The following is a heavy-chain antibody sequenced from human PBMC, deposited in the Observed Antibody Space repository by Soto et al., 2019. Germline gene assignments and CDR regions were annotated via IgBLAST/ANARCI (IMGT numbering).Heavy chain of an antibody. CDR2: INHSGST. CDR3: ARGVGYYDYVWGSYRWTFDP. Sequence: QVQLQQWGAGLLKPSETLSLTCAVYGGSFSGYYWSWIRQPPGKGLEWIGEINHSGSTNYNPSLKSRVTISVDTSKNQFSLKLSSVTAADTAVYYCARGVGYYDYVWGSYRWTFDPWGQGTLVTVSS. D-gene: IGHD3-16*02. CDR1: GGSFSGYY. J-gene: IGHJ5*02. V-gene: IGHV4-34*01.